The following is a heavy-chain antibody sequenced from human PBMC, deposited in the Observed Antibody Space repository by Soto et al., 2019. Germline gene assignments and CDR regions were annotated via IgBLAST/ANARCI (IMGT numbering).Heavy chain of an antibody. CDR1: GFTFSDYS. CDR2: ITGSRGKT. Sequence: PGGSLRLSCAASGFTFSDYSMHWVRQAPGKGLEWVSVITGSRGKTYYADSVKGRFTISRDNSKNTLYLQMNSLRAEDTAVYFCTRKRFGMDVWGQGTTVTVSS. CDR3: TRKRFGMDV. V-gene: IGHV3-23*01. J-gene: IGHJ6*02.